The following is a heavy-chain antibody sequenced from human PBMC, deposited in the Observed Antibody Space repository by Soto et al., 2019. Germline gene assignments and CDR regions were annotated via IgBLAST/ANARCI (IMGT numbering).Heavy chain of an antibody. CDR1: GGSISSGGYS. CDR3: AGGIAARPLGY. CDR2: IYHSGST. J-gene: IGHJ4*02. Sequence: LQLQASGSGLVKPSQTLSLTCAVSGGSISSGGYSWSWIRQPPGKGLEWIGYIYHSGSTYYNPSLLSRVAISVDRSRNPCSLRLSSVTAPYTAVYYCAGGIAARPLGYWGQGTLVTVSS. V-gene: IGHV4-30-2*01. D-gene: IGHD6-6*01.